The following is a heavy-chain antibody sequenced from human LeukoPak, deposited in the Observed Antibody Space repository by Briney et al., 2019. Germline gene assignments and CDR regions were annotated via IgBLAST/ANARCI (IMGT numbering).Heavy chain of an antibody. V-gene: IGHV1-69*04. CDR1: GGTFSSYT. CDR3: ARDRPYYDFWSASLDY. D-gene: IGHD3-3*01. Sequence: SVKVSCKASGGTFSSYTISWVRQAPGQGLEWMGRIIPILGIANYAQKFQGRVTITADKSTSTAYMELSSLRSEDTAVYHCARDRPYYDFWSASLDYWGQGTLVTVSS. J-gene: IGHJ4*02. CDR2: IIPILGIA.